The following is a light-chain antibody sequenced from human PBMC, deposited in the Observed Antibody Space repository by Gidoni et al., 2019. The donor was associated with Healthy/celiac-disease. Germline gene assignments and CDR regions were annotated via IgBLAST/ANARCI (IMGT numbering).Light chain of an antibody. CDR2: EVS. CDR3: SSYTSSSTLGVV. J-gene: IGLJ2*01. Sequence: QSALTQPASVSVSPGQSITISCPGTSSDVGGSNYVSWYQQHPGKAPKLMIYEVSNRPSGVSNRFSGSKSGNTASLTISGLQAEDEADYYCSSYTSSSTLGVVFGGGTKLTVL. CDR1: SSDVGGSNY. V-gene: IGLV2-14*01.